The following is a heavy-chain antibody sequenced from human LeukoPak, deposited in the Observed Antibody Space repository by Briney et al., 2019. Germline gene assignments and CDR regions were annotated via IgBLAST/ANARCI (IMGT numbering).Heavy chain of an antibody. J-gene: IGHJ4*02. Sequence: GGSLRLSCAASGFTFSNFGMHWVRQAPGKGLEWVAVISYDGSNKYYADSVKGRFTISRDNSKNTLYLQMNSLRAEDTAVYYCAKGDSSCWSETGDFDYWGQGTLVTVSS. D-gene: IGHD6-19*01. CDR1: GFTFSNFG. V-gene: IGHV3-30*18. CDR2: ISYDGSNK. CDR3: AKGDSSCWSETGDFDY.